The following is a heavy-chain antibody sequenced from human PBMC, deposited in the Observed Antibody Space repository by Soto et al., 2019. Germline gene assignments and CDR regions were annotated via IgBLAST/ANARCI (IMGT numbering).Heavy chain of an antibody. Sequence: QVQLQQGGAGLLKPSETLSLRCVVNSGSFSGYYWTWIRQTPGKGLEWIGAISHSGSTNYNPSLMGRVTMSADTSKKQSPRRLSSVTAADTALYSWARGYETSRRYLPLLDYWGQGTLVTVSS. CDR2: ISHSGST. CDR3: ARGYETSRRYLPLLDY. J-gene: IGHJ4*02. V-gene: IGHV4-34*01. D-gene: IGHD3-16*02. CDR1: SGSFSGYY.